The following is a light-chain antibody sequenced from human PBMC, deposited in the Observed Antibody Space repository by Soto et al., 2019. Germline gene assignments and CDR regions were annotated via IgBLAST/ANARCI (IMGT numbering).Light chain of an antibody. V-gene: IGKV3-20*01. CDR1: QIISSSY. CDR3: QQYGSSPMYT. Sequence: EIVMTQSPATLSVPPGERATLSCRASQIISSSYLAWYQQKPGQAPRLLIYGASSRATGIPDRFSGSGYGTDFTLTISRLEPEDFAVYYCQQYGSSPMYTFGQGTRLEIK. J-gene: IGKJ5*01. CDR2: GAS.